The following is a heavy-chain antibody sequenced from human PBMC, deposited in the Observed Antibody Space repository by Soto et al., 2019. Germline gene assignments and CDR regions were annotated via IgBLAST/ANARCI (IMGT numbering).Heavy chain of an antibody. V-gene: IGHV1-69*13. Sequence: GASVKVSCKASGGTFSSYAISWVRQAPGQGLEWMGGIIPIFGTANYAQKFQGRVTITADESTSTAYMELGSLRSEDTAVYYCASSEWMATIRGAYHYDRIDVSGQGTTVIVSS. J-gene: IGHJ6*02. CDR1: GGTFSSYA. CDR3: ASSEWMATIRGAYHYDRIDV. D-gene: IGHD5-12*01. CDR2: IIPIFGTA.